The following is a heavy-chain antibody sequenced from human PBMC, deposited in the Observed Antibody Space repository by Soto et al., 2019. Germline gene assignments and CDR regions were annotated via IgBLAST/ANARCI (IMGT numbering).Heavy chain of an antibody. CDR1: GFTFSSYS. J-gene: IGHJ4*02. V-gene: IGHV3-48*02. Sequence: PGGSLRLSCAASGFTFSSYSMNWVRQAPGKGLEWVSYISSSSSTIYYADSVKGRFTISRDNAKNSLYLQMNSLRDEDTAVYYCASGGVDIVATIPLVDYWGQGTLVTVSS. CDR3: ASGGVDIVATIPLVDY. CDR2: ISSSSSTI. D-gene: IGHD5-12*01.